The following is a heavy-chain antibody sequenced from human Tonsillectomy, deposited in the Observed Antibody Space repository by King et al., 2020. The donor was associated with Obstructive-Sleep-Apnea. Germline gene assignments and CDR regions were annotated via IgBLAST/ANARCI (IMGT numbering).Heavy chain of an antibody. J-gene: IGHJ4*02. CDR2: IYSGGYT. Sequence: VQLVESGGGLVQPGGSLRLSCAASGFTVSRNYMSWGRQAPGKGLECGSVIYSGGYTYYADSVKGKFTISRDNSKNTLYLQMNSLRAEDTAVYYCATMVGYSSGGGYFDYWGQGTLVTVSS. CDR3: ATMVGYSSGGGYFDY. CDR1: GFTVSRNY. D-gene: IGHD5-18*01. V-gene: IGHV3-66*01.